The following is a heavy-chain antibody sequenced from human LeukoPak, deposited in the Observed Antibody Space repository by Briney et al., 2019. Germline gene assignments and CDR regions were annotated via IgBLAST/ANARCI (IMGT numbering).Heavy chain of an antibody. CDR1: GGSINNYY. CDR2: VYYSGSI. Sequence: SSETLSLTCTVSGGSINNYYWSWIRQPPGKGLEWIGYVYYSGSINYNPSLKSRVTISVDTSKNQFSLNLSSVTAADTAVYYCARQQAAGNLDYWGQGTLVTVSS. CDR3: ARQQAAGNLDY. V-gene: IGHV4-59*08. J-gene: IGHJ4*02. D-gene: IGHD6-13*01.